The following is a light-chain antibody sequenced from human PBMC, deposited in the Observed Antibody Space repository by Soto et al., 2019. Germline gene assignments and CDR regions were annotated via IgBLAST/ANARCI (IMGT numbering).Light chain of an antibody. Sequence: QSALTQPASVSGSPGQSIAISCTGTSSDVGGYNYVSWYQQHPGKAPKLMIHEVSNRPSGFSDRFSGSKSGNTASLTISGLQADDEADYYCSSHKSYSTRVFGTGTKVTVL. CDR2: EVS. V-gene: IGLV2-14*01. CDR1: SSDVGGYNY. CDR3: SSHKSYSTRV. J-gene: IGLJ1*01.